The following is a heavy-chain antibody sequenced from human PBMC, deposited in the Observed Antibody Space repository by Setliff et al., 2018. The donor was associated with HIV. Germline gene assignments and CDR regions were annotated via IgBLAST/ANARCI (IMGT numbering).Heavy chain of an antibody. Sequence: GASVKVSCKASGYTFSNYAMHWVRQAPGQRPEWMGWINADNGNTKYSQKFQGRVTITRDTSASTAYMELSSLRSEDTAVYYCAREIGDYYDSSGYYPPTDYWGQGTLVTVSS. CDR1: GYTFSNYA. V-gene: IGHV1-3*01. J-gene: IGHJ4*02. CDR3: AREIGDYYDSSGYYPPTDY. D-gene: IGHD3-22*01. CDR2: INADNGNT.